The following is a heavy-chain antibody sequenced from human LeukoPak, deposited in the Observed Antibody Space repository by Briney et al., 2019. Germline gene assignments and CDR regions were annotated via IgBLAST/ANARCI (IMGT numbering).Heavy chain of an antibody. CDR3: ARAWWEQRWYFDV. D-gene: IGHD2-15*01. CDR2: IGGDGRST. J-gene: IGHJ2*01. CDR1: GFPFSSYW. Sequence: PGGSLRLSCAASGFPFSSYWMHWVRQAPGEGLVWVSRIGGDGRSTTYADSVKGRFTISRDNAKNTLYLQMNSLRAEDTAVYYCARAWWEQRWYFDVWGRGALVTVSS. V-gene: IGHV3-74*01.